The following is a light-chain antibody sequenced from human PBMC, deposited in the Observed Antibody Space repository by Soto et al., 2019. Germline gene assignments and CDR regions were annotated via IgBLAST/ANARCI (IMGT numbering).Light chain of an antibody. V-gene: IGKV1-5*01. CDR3: QQYNSYSRT. CDR1: QRMTSW. J-gene: IGKJ1*01. Sequence: DIQLTQSPSTLYASVVDRFTITFRASQRMTSWLAWYQQKPGKAPKVLIYDASSLESGVPSRFSGSGSGTEFTLTISSLQPDDFATYYCQQYNSYSRTFGQGTKVDIK. CDR2: DAS.